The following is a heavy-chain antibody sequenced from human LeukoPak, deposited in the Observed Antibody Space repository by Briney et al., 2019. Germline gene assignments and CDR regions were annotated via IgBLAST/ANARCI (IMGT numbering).Heavy chain of an antibody. D-gene: IGHD1-26*01. CDR1: GGSISSRTYY. CDR2: IYYSGST. Sequence: SETLSLTCSVSGGSISSRTYYWGWIRQPPGKGLEWIGSIYYSGSTYCNPSLKSRVTISVDTSENQFSLKLSSVTAADTAVYFCARGWGGSLTAFDIWGRGTMVTVSS. CDR3: ARGWGGSLTAFDI. J-gene: IGHJ3*02. V-gene: IGHV4-39*01.